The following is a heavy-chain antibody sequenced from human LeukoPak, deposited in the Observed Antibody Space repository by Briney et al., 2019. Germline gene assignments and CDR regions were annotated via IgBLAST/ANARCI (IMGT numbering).Heavy chain of an antibody. V-gene: IGHV3-21*01. Sequence: GGSLRLSCAASGFTFSSYSMNWVRQAPGKGLEWVSSISSSSSYIYYADSVKGRFTISRDNAKNSLYLQMNSLRAEDTAVYYCARNYYDSSGYSPNWFGPWGQGTLVTVSS. J-gene: IGHJ5*02. CDR3: ARNYYDSSGYSPNWFGP. CDR1: GFTFSSYS. CDR2: ISSSSSYI. D-gene: IGHD3-22*01.